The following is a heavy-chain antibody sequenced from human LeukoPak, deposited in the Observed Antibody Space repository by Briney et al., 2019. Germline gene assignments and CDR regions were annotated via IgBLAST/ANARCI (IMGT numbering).Heavy chain of an antibody. CDR1: GFTFSSNA. V-gene: IGHV3-23*01. D-gene: IGHD2-2*01. CDR2: IRGSGGST. Sequence: GGSLRPSSAASGFTFSSNAMRRVPQAPGNGLDSFSAIRGSGGSTYYADSVKGRFTISRDNSKNTLYLQMNSLRAEDTAVYYCANDISSTSCYASNCYVYWGQGTLVTVSS. CDR3: ANDISSTSCYASNCYVY. J-gene: IGHJ4*02.